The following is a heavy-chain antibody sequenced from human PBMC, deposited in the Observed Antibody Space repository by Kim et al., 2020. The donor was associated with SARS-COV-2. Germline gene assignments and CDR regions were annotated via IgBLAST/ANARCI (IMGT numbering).Heavy chain of an antibody. CDR2: IWHDGSNK. D-gene: IGHD1-1*01. J-gene: IGHJ4*02. CDR3: ARDRNIGSSYFDY. V-gene: IGHV3-33*01. Sequence: GGSLRLSCAASGFTFRNYGMEWVRQAPGKGLEWVAVIWHDGSNKFYAGSVKCRFTISRDNSKNMLYLQMNSLRAEDTALYYCARDRNIGSSYFDYWGQGTLVTVSS. CDR1: GFTFRNYG.